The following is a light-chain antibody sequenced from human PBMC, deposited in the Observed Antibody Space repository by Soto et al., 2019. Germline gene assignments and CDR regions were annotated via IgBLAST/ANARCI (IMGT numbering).Light chain of an antibody. CDR3: SSYASTTIVV. CDR2: DVT. V-gene: IGLV2-14*03. J-gene: IGLJ3*02. Sequence: QSALTQPASVSGSPGQSITISCIGTSSHIGTYNYVSWYQQYPGKAPKLIIFDVTNRPSGVSNRFSGSKSGNTASLIISALQAEDEADYYCSSYASTTIVVFGGGTKLTVL. CDR1: SSHIGTYNY.